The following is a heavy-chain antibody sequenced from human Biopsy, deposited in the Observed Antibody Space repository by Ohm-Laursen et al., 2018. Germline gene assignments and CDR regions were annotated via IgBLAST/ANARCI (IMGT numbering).Heavy chain of an antibody. D-gene: IGHD3-22*01. CDR3: AKDLASGSGYYWYFDF. CDR1: GFTFDDYA. V-gene: IGHV3-9*01. J-gene: IGHJ2*01. CDR2: ISWNSGNI. Sequence: SLRLSCAAPGFTFDDYALHWVRQAPGKGLEWVSGISWNSGNIGYVDSVKGRFTISRDNAKNSVYLQMNSLRAEDTAFYYCAKDLASGSGYYWYFDFWGRGTLVTVSS.